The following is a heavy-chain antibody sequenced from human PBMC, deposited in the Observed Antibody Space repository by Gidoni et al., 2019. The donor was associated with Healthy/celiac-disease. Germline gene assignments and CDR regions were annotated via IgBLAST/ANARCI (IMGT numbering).Heavy chain of an antibody. J-gene: IGHJ4*02. V-gene: IGHV4-61*01. Sequence: QVQLQESGPGLVKPSETLSLTCTVSGGSVSSGSYYWSWIRQPPGKGLEWIGYIYYSGSTNYNPSLKSRVTISVDTSKNQFSLKLSSVTAADTAVYYCARGYSSGYRFDYWGQGTLVTVSS. CDR3: ARGYSSGYRFDY. CDR1: GGSVSSGSYY. D-gene: IGHD3-22*01. CDR2: IYYSGST.